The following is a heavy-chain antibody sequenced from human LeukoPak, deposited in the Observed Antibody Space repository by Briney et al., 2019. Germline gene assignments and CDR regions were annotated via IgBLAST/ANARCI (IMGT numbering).Heavy chain of an antibody. CDR2: IYYSGST. J-gene: IGHJ3*02. CDR3: ARDLVTVTKGFDI. D-gene: IGHD4-17*01. Sequence: SETLSLTCTVSGGSISSYYWSWLRQPPGKGLEWFGYIYYSGSTNYNPSLKSRVTISVDTSKNQFSLKLSSVTAADTAVYYCARDLVTVTKGFDIWGQGTMVSVSS. CDR1: GGSISSYY. V-gene: IGHV4-59*12.